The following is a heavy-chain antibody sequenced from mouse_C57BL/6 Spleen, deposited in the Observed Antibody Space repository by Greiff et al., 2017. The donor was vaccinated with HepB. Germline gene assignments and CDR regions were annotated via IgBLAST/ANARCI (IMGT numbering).Heavy chain of an antibody. CDR2: IYPGDGDT. CDR1: GYAFSSSW. V-gene: IGHV1-82*01. Sequence: QVQLQQSGPELVKPGASVKISCKASGYAFSSSWMNWVKQRPGKGLEWIGRIYPGDGDTNYNGKFKGKATLTADKSSSTAYMQLSSLTSEDSAVYFCAMRGHYYGNYWYFDVWGTGTTVTVSS. CDR3: AMRGHYYGNYWYFDV. D-gene: IGHD1-1*01. J-gene: IGHJ1*03.